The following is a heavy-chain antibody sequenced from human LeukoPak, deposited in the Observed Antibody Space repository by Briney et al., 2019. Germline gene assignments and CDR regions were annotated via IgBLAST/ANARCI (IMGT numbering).Heavy chain of an antibody. CDR1: GFTFSSYG. V-gene: IGHV3-30*02. CDR3: ARDSVILRFLEWQFDP. CDR2: IRYDGSNK. J-gene: IGHJ5*02. Sequence: GGSLRLSCAASGFTFSSYGMHWVRQAPGEGLEWVAFIRYDGSNKYYADSVKGRFTISRDNSKNTLYLQMNSLRAEDTAVYYCARDSVILRFLEWQFDPWGQGTLVTVSS. D-gene: IGHD3-3*01.